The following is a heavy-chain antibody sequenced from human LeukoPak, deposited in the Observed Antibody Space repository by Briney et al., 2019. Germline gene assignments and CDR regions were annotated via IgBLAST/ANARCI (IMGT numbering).Heavy chain of an antibody. V-gene: IGHV4-39*01. D-gene: IGHD3-10*01. CDR3: ARLGDWFDP. J-gene: IGHJ5*02. CDR2: IYYSGST. CDR1: GGTISSSSYY. Sequence: PAGTLSLTCTASGGTISSSSYYWGWIRQPPGQGREWIGSIYYSGSTYYNPSLKSRVTISVDTSKNQFSRKLSSVTAADTAVYYCARLGDWFDPWGQGTLVTVSS.